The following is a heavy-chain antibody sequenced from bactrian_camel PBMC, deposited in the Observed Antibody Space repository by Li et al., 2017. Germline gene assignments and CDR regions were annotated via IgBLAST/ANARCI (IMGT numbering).Heavy chain of an antibody. Sequence: VQLVESGGGLVQPGGSLRLSCSVSGSAFTTYDMSWVRQDPGKGLEWVVGISGDARRTDYLDSVKGRFTISRDNSESTLSLQMNSVRAEDTALYYCRVYRGNGIFWGQGTQVTVS. CDR2: ISGDARRT. J-gene: IGHJ4*01. D-gene: IGHD5*01. V-gene: IGHV3S10*01. CDR3: RVYRGNGIF. CDR1: GSAFTTYD.